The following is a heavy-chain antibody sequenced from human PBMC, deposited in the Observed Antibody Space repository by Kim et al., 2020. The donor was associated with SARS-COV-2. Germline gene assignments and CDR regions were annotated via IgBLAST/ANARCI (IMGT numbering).Heavy chain of an antibody. D-gene: IGHD6-13*01. V-gene: IGHV4-59*08. J-gene: IGHJ4*02. Sequence: NYNPSRKSRVTISVDTSKNQCSLKLSSVTAADTAVYYCARHWIAAAAFDYWGQGTLVTVSS. CDR3: ARHWIAAAAFDY.